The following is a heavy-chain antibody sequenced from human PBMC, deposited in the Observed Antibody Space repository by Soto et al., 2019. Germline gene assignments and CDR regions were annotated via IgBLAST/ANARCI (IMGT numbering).Heavy chain of an antibody. J-gene: IGHJ3*02. CDR2: IYYSGST. Sequence: PSETMSLTCTVSGGSISSGGYYWSWIRQHPGKGLEWIGYIYYSGSTYYNPSLKSRVTISVDTSKNQFSLKLSSVTAADTAVYYCARDPFITLYGDYEDDAFDIWVQGTMVTVSS. D-gene: IGHD4-17*01. CDR3: ARDPFITLYGDYEDDAFDI. V-gene: IGHV4-31*03. CDR1: GGSISSGGYY.